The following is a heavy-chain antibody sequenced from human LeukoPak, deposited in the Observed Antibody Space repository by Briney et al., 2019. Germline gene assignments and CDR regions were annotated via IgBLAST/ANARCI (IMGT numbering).Heavy chain of an antibody. CDR1: GFTFSSYA. D-gene: IGHD3-22*01. J-gene: IGHJ4*02. Sequence: GGSLRPSCAASGFTFSSYAMSWVRQAPGKGLEWVSAISGSGGSTYYADSVKGRFTISRDNSKNTLYLQMNSLRAEDTAVYYCAKGPGNYYDSSGYLYYFDYWGQGTPVTVSS. CDR3: AKGPGNYYDSSGYLYYFDY. V-gene: IGHV3-23*01. CDR2: ISGSGGST.